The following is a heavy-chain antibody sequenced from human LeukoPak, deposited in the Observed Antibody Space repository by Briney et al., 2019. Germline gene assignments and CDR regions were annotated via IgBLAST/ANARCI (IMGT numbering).Heavy chain of an antibody. J-gene: IGHJ4*02. CDR1: GFNFNTYE. CDR2: INSDGSIT. Sequence: PGGSLRLSCIASGFNFNTYEMNWVRQAPGKGLVWVSRINSDGSITTYADSVKGRFTISRDNAKNTLYLQMNSLRAEDTAMYYCARGSGWLDYWGQGTLVTVSS. D-gene: IGHD6-19*01. CDR3: ARGSGWLDY. V-gene: IGHV3-74*01.